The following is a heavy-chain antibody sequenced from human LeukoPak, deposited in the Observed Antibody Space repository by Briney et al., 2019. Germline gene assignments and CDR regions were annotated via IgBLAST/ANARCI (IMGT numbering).Heavy chain of an antibody. CDR2: INHSGST. J-gene: IGHJ4*02. CDR3: ARDSNAWYEPAFDY. CDR1: GGSFSGYY. V-gene: IGHV4-34*01. D-gene: IGHD6-19*01. Sequence: SETLSLTCAVYGGSFSGYYWSWIRQPPGKGLEWIGEINHSGSTYYNPSLKSRVTISVDTSKNQFSLKLSSVTAADTAVYYCARDSNAWYEPAFDYWGQGTLVTVSS.